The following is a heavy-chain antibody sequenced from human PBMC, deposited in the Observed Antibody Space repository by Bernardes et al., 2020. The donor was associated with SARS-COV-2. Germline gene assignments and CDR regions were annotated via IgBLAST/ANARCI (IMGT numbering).Heavy chain of an antibody. Sequence: ASVEVCCKASGYTFAHFGISWVRQAPGQGLEWMGGISAYSGNTNYAQRFQDRVIVTTDTSTNTAYMELRSLRSDDSATYFCARADGTTPYFYDYGLDVWGQGTTVTVSS. CDR2: ISAYSGNT. J-gene: IGHJ6*02. CDR3: ARADGTTPYFYDYGLDV. V-gene: IGHV1-18*04. CDR1: GYTFAHFG.